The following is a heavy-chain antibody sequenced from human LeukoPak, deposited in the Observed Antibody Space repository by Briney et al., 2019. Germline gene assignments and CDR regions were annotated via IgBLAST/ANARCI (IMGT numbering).Heavy chain of an antibody. CDR2: INPNSGGT. D-gene: IGHD3-16*02. V-gene: IGHV1-2*02. Sequence: ASVKVSCKASGYTFTGYYMHWVRQAPGQGLEWMGWINPNSGGTNYALKFQGRVTMTRDTSISTAYMELSRLRSDDTAVYYCARVRDYDYVWGSYPTRGAFDIWGQGTMVTVSS. CDR1: GYTFTGYY. J-gene: IGHJ3*02. CDR3: ARVRDYDYVWGSYPTRGAFDI.